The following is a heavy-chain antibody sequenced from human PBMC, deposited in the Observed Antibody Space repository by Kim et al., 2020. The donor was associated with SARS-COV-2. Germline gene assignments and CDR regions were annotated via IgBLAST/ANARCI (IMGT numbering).Heavy chain of an antibody. D-gene: IGHD3-22*01. Sequence: GGSLRLSCAASGFTVSSNYMSWVRQAPGKGLEWVSVIYSGGSTYYADSVKGRFTISRDNSNNTLYLQMNSLRAEDTAVYYCARENFYDSSGYGANWFDP. CDR1: GFTVSSNY. J-gene: IGHJ5*02. CDR3: ARENFYDSSGYGANWFDP. CDR2: IYSGGST. V-gene: IGHV3-53*01.